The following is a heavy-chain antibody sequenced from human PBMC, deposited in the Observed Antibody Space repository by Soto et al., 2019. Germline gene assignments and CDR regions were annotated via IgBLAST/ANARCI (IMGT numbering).Heavy chain of an antibody. CDR2: INAGNGNT. CDR3: ARYPLTITMIDEYYFDY. CDR1: GYTFTSYA. D-gene: IGHD3-22*01. J-gene: IGHJ4*02. Sequence: QVQLVQSGAEVKKPGASVKVSCKASGYTFTSYAMHWVRQAPGQRLEWMGWINAGNGNTKYSQKFQSRVTITRDTSASTAYMELSSLRSEDTAVYYCARYPLTITMIDEYYFDYWGQGTLVTVAS. V-gene: IGHV1-3*01.